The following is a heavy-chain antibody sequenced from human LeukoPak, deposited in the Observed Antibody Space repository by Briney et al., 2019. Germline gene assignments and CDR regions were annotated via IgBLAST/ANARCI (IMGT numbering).Heavy chain of an antibody. Sequence: GGSLRLSCAASGFTFSSYGMHWVRQAPGKGLEWVAVISYDGSNKYYADSVKGRFTISRDNSKNTPYLQMNSLRAEDTAVYYCAKDIAVAAHGGNYWGQGTLVTVSS. J-gene: IGHJ4*02. D-gene: IGHD6-19*01. CDR2: ISYDGSNK. CDR1: GFTFSSYG. V-gene: IGHV3-30*18. CDR3: AKDIAVAAHGGNY.